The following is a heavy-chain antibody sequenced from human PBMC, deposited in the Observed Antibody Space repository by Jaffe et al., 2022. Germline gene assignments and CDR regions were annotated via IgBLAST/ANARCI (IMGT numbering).Heavy chain of an antibody. V-gene: IGHV5-51*03. J-gene: IGHJ3*02. CDR3: VRRGERSYYYDSSGYLSAFDI. CDR1: GYSFTSYW. D-gene: IGHD3-22*01. Sequence: EVQLVQSGAEVKKPGESLKISCKGSGYSFTSYWIGWVRQMPGKGLEWMGIIYPGDSDTRYSPSFQGQVTISADKSISTAYLQWSSLKASDTAMYYCVRRGERSYYYDSSGYLSAFDIWGQGTMVTVSS. CDR2: IYPGDSDT.